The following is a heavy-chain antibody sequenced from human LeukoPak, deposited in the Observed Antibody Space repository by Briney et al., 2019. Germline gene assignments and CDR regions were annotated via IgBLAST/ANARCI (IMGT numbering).Heavy chain of an antibody. CDR3: ATIAARYSLRHASYGMDV. CDR2: FDPEDGET. CDR1: GYTLTELS. D-gene: IGHD6-6*01. J-gene: IGHJ6*02. Sequence: GASVKVSCKVSGYTLTELSMYWVRQAPGKGLEWMGGFDPEDGETIYAQKFQGRVTMTEDTSTDTAYMELSSLRSEDTAVYYCATIAARYSLRHASYGMDVRGQGTTVTVSS. V-gene: IGHV1-24*01.